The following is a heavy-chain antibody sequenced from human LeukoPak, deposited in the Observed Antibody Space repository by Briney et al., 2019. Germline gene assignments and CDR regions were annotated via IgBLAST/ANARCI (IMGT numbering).Heavy chain of an antibody. CDR3: VREARGYHYTYFDC. D-gene: IGHD5-18*01. J-gene: IGHJ4*02. CDR1: GFTLGGHD. V-gene: IGHV3-13*01. Sequence: GGSLRLSCTASGFTLGGHDMHWVRQTTGDGLEWVAAVSAGHHAFYAGSVKGRFTVYREDAKNSLYLQMNSLRAGDTAVYYCVREARGYHYTYFDCWGQGSLVTVSS. CDR2: VSAGHHA.